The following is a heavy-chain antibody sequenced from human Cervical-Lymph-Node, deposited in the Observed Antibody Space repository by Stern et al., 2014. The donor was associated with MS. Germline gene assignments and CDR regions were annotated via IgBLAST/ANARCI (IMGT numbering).Heavy chain of an antibody. CDR1: GCTFSSYT. CDR2: IIPLFGTA. CDR3: AREFNNDSSGYYFDY. D-gene: IGHD3-22*01. Sequence: QLVQSGAEVKKPGSSVKVSCKASGCTFSSYTISWVRQAPGQGLEWMGGIIPLFGTANYSQKVQGRGTITTGQSTSTAYMELSRLRTEDTAVYSCAREFNNDSSGYYFDYWGRGTLVTVSS. V-gene: IGHV1-69*01. J-gene: IGHJ4*02.